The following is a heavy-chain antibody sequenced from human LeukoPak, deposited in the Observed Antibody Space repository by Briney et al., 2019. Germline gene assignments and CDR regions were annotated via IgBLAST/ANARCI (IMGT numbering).Heavy chain of an antibody. CDR1: GCTFHDYA. Sequence: GRSLRLSCAGSGCTFHDYAMHWVRQAPGKGLEWVSGISWNSASLGYADSVKGRFTISRDNAKKSLYLQMNILRVDDMALYYCAKDISVELRAFRIWGQRTMVTLSS. V-gene: IGHV3-9*03. J-gene: IGHJ3*02. D-gene: IGHD1-26*01. CDR2: ISWNSASL. CDR3: AKDISVELRAFRI.